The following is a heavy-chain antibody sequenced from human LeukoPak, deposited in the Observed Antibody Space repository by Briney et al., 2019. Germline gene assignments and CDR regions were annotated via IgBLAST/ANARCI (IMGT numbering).Heavy chain of an antibody. J-gene: IGHJ4*02. CDR3: AMRPQEYSSSWSDY. Sequence: GESLKISCQGSEYSFATYWIAWLRQMPGKGLEWMGIIYPSDSDTRYSPSFQGQVTISADKSIKTAYLQWSSLKASDTAMYYCAMRPQEYSSSWSDYWGQGTLVTVSS. V-gene: IGHV5-51*01. D-gene: IGHD6-13*01. CDR2: IYPSDSDT. CDR1: EYSFATYW.